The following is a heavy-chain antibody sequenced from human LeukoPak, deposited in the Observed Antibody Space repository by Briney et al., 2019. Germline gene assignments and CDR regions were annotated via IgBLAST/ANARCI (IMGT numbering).Heavy chain of an antibody. CDR3: ARDTSEGDYAWWFDP. D-gene: IGHD3-16*01. CDR1: GYTFTGYY. CDR2: INPRGTAT. J-gene: IGHJ5*02. V-gene: IGHV1-46*01. Sequence: ASVKVSCKASGYTFTGYYMHWVRQAPGQGLEWMGLINPRGTATRYAESFQGRLTLTRDLSTSTDYIELSSLRSDDTAVYFCARDTSEGDYAWWFDPWGQGTLVTVAS.